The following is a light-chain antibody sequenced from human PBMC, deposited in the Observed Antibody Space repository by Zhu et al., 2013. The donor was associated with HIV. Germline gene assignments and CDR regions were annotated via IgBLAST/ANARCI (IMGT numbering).Light chain of an antibody. CDR2: DAS. V-gene: IGKV3-11*01. CDR1: ESLGSR. CDR3: QQRSNWPPSIT. Sequence: EIVMTQSPATLSVSPGEGATLSCGASESLGSRLAWYQQKPGQAPRLLIYDASNRATGIPARFSGSGSGTDFTLTISSLEPEDFAVYYCQQRSNWPPSITFGQGTRLEIK. J-gene: IGKJ5*01.